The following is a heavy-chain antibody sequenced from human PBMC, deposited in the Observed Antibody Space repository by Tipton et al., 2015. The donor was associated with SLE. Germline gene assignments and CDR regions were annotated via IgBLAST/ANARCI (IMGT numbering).Heavy chain of an antibody. CDR2: VYQRDSK. J-gene: IGHJ4*02. CDR1: GGSISNNNYY. Sequence: TLSLTCTVSGGSISNNNYYWGWVRQPPGKGLEWIGSVYQRDSKYYNPPLKSRVTMSVDTSKNQFSLNLNSVTAADTAVYYCARSPPSQVYDYWGQGNLVTVSS. V-gene: IGHV4-39*07. CDR3: ARSPPSQVYDY.